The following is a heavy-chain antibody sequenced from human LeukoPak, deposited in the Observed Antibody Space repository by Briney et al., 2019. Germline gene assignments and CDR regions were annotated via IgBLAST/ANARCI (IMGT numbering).Heavy chain of an antibody. Sequence: GRSLRLSCAASGFTFSSYAMHWVRQAPGKGLEWVAGISGSGGSTNYADSVKGRFTISRDNPKNTLYLQMNGLRAEDTAVYFCAKRGVVIRVILVGFHKEAYYFDSWGQGVLVTVSS. D-gene: IGHD3-22*01. J-gene: IGHJ4*02. CDR3: AKRGVVIRVILVGFHKEAYYFDS. V-gene: IGHV3-23*01. CDR2: ISGSGGST. CDR1: GFTFSSYA.